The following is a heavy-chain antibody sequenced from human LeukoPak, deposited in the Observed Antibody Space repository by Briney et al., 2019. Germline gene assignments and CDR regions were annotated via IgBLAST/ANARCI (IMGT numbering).Heavy chain of an antibody. J-gene: IGHJ4*02. V-gene: IGHV3-23*01. CDR2: ISGSGGST. CDR3: AKELRDYSSSWSD. CDR1: GFTFSSYG. D-gene: IGHD6-13*01. Sequence: PGGSLRLSCAASGFTFSSYGMTWVRQAPGKGLEWVSGISGSGGSTYYADSVKGRFTISRDNSKNTLYLQMNSLRAEDTAVYYCAKELRDYSSSWSDWGQGTLVTVSS.